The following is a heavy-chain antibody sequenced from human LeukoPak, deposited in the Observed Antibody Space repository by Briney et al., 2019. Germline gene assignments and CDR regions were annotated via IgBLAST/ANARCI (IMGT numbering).Heavy chain of an antibody. CDR2: INQDGSEK. J-gene: IGHJ5*02. V-gene: IGHV3-7*01. CDR3: ARGRRVPAAMGNWFDP. D-gene: IGHD2-2*01. CDR1: GFTFSSYW. Sequence: EPGGSLRLSCTASGFTFSSYWMSWVRHAPGKGLEWVANINQDGSEKYYVDSVKGRFTISRDNAKNSLYLQMNSLRAEDTAVYYCARGRRVPAAMGNWFDPWGQGTLVTVS.